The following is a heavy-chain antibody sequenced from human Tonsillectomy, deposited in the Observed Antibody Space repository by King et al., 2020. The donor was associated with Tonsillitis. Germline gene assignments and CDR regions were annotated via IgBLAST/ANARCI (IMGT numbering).Heavy chain of an antibody. Sequence: VQLQESGPGLVKPSETLSLTCTVSGGSISSYYWNWIRQAPGKGLEWIGHIHYSGSTNYNPSLKSRVTISVDTSKNQFSLKLSSVTAADTAVDYCGGLGLDYYYRDVWGKGTAVTVS. CDR3: GGLGLDYYYRDV. V-gene: IGHV4-59*01. CDR1: GGSISSYY. J-gene: IGHJ6*03. D-gene: IGHD3-16*01. CDR2: IHYSGST.